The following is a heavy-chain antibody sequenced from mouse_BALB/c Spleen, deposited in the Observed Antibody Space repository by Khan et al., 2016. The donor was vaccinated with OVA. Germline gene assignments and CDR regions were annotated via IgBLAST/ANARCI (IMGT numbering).Heavy chain of an antibody. CDR1: GYTFTDYA. D-gene: IGHD4-1*01. V-gene: IGHV1S137*01. J-gene: IGHJ3*01. Sequence: QVQLKESGPEVVRPGVSVKISCKGSGYTFTDYAMHWVKQSHAKSLEWIGVISTYNGNTTYNQKFKGKATMTVDKSSSTTYMELARLTAEDSAIYYCARDWAAWFAYWGQGTLVTVSA. CDR2: ISTYNGNT. CDR3: ARDWAAWFAY.